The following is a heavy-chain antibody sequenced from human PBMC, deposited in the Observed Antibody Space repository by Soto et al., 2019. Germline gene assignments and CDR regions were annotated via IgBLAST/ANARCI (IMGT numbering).Heavy chain of an antibody. D-gene: IGHD3-3*01. Sequence: QVQLQESGSRLVRPTQTLSLTCSVYGGSVNSGGYYWSWIRQPPGKGLEWIGFISPSGSPAYNPSLKSRVNISVDRSNNQISLELSSVTAADTVVYYCARSVLAWGPGTLVAVSS. CDR3: ARSVLA. V-gene: IGHV4-30-2*01. J-gene: IGHJ5*02. CDR2: ISPSGSP. CDR1: GGSVNSGGYY.